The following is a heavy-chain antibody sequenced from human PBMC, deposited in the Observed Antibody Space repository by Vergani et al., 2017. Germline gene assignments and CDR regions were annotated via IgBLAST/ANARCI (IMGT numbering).Heavy chain of an antibody. J-gene: IGHJ6*02. CDR1: GGSISSSSYY. CDR3: ASNGIVVVWGYYGMDV. CDR2: IYYSGST. V-gene: IGHV4-39*01. Sequence: QLQLQESGPGLVKPSETLSLTCTVSGGSISSSSYYWGWLRQPPGKGLEWIGSIYYSGSTYYNPSLKSRVTISVDTSKNQFSLKLSSVTAADTAVYYCASNGIVVVWGYYGMDVWGQGTTVTVSS. D-gene: IGHD3-22*01.